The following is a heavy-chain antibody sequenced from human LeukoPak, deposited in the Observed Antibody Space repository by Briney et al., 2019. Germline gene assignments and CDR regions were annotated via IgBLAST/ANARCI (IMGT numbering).Heavy chain of an antibody. Sequence: GGSLRLSCAASGFTFSSYAMHWVRQAPGKGLEWVAVISYDGSNKYYADSVKGRFTISRDNSKNTLYLQMNSRRAEDTAVYYCAREGGNYYDSSGILDYWGQGTLVTVSS. V-gene: IGHV3-30-3*01. CDR3: AREGGNYYDSSGILDY. CDR1: GFTFSSYA. CDR2: ISYDGSNK. D-gene: IGHD3-22*01. J-gene: IGHJ4*02.